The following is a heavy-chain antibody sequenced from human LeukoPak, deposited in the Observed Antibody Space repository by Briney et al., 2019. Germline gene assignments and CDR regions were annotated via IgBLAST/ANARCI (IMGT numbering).Heavy chain of an antibody. CDR2: IYHSGST. D-gene: IGHD1-26*01. V-gene: IGHV4-30-2*01. CDR1: GGSISSGGYS. CDR3: ARDQVGSYRWFDP. J-gene: IGHJ5*02. Sequence: PSETLSLTCAVSGGSISSGGYSWSWIRQPPGKGLEWIGYIYHSGSTYYNPSLKSRVTISVDRSKNQFSLKLSSVTAADTAVYYCARDQVGSYRWFDPWGQGTLVIVSS.